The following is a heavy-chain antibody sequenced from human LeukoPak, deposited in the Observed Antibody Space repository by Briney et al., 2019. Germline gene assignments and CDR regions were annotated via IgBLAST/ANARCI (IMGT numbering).Heavy chain of an antibody. V-gene: IGHV4-39*07. Sequence: SETLSLTCTVSGGSISSSSYYWGWIRQPPGKGLEWIGSIYHSGSTYYNPSLKSRVTMSVDMSKNQFSLKLNSVTAADTAVYYCARGTRWGAFDIWGQGTMVTVSS. CDR1: GGSISSSSYY. J-gene: IGHJ3*02. CDR3: ARGTRWGAFDI. D-gene: IGHD3-16*01. CDR2: IYHSGST.